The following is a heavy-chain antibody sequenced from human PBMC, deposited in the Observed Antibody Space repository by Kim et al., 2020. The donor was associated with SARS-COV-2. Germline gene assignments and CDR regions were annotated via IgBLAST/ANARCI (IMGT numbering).Heavy chain of an antibody. J-gene: IGHJ4*02. Sequence: TPSLKGRVTISVDTSKNQFSLKLSSVTAADTAVYYCARGAGIAVAGIFDYWGQGTLVTVSS. V-gene: IGHV4-30-2*04. D-gene: IGHD6-19*01. CDR3: ARGAGIAVAGIFDY.